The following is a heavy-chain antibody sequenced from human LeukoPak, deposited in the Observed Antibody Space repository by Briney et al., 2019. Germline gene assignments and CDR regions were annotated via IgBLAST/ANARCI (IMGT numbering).Heavy chain of an antibody. CDR1: GGSIGSYY. Sequence: SETLSLTCTVSGGSIGSYYWSWIRQPPGKGLEWIGYIYYSGSTNYNPSLKSRVTISVDTSKNQFSLKLSSVTAADTAVYYCARDFGVRYCSSTSCPDAPYYYYGMDVWGQETTVTVSS. CDR3: ARDFGVRYCSSTSCPDAPYYYYGMDV. D-gene: IGHD2-2*01. V-gene: IGHV4-59*01. J-gene: IGHJ6*02. CDR2: IYYSGST.